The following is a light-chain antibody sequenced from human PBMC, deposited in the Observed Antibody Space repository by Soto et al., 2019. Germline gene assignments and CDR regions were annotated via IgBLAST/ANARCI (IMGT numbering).Light chain of an antibody. V-gene: IGKV3-15*01. Sequence: EIVMTQSPATLSVSPGESATLSCRASQSVSSNLAWYQQKPGQAPMLLIYGASTRATGIPARFSGSGSGTEFTLTISSLQSEDFAVYYCQQYNNWPPFTFGPGTKVDIK. CDR3: QQYNNWPPFT. CDR1: QSVSSN. CDR2: GAS. J-gene: IGKJ3*01.